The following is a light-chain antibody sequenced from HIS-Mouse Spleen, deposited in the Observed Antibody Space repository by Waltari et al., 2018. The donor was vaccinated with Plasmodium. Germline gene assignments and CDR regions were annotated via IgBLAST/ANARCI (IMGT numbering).Light chain of an antibody. V-gene: IGLV1-51*01. CDR3: GTWDSSLSAGVV. CDR1: SSHLGNNQ. CDR2: DNN. J-gene: IGLJ2*01. Sequence: QSVLTQPPSVSAAPGPKVTISSSGSSSHLGNNQISRTHQHPETAPKLLIYDNNKRPSGIPDRFSGSKSGTSATLGITGLQTGDEADYYCGTWDSSLSAGVVFGGGTKLTVL.